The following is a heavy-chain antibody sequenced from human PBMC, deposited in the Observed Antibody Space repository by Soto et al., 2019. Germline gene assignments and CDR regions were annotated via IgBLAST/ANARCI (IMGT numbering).Heavy chain of an antibody. CDR3: ARFNRSGYDLYYYYGMDV. J-gene: IGHJ6*02. D-gene: IGHD5-12*01. CDR2: IIPIFGTA. CDR1: GGTFSSYA. Sequence: ASVKVSCKASGGTFSSYAISWVRQAPGQGLEWMGGIIPIFGTANYAQKFQGRVTITADKSTSTAYMELSSLRSEDTAVYYCARFNRSGYDLYYYYGMDVWGQGTTVTVSS. V-gene: IGHV1-69*06.